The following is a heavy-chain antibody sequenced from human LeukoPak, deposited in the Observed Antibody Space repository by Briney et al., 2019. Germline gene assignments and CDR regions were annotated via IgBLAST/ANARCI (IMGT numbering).Heavy chain of an antibody. CDR2: ISGSGGST. J-gene: IGHJ4*02. V-gene: IGHV3-23*01. CDR3: AKSPSVTRFDY. CDR1: GFTFSSHV. D-gene: IGHD2-21*02. Sequence: GGSLRLSCAASGFTFSSHVMSWVRQAPGKGLEWVSTISGSGGSTYYADSVKGRFTISRDNSKNTLYLQMNSLRAEDTAVYYCAKSPSVTRFDYWGQGTLVTVSS.